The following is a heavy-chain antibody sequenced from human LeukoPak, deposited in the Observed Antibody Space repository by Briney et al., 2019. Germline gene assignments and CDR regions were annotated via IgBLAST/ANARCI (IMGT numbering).Heavy chain of an antibody. D-gene: IGHD3-10*01. V-gene: IGHV5-51*03. CDR1: GYSFISNW. Sequence: GESLKTPCQASGYSFISNWIGWVRQLPGKGLEWLGIIYPGGSDTRYSPSFQGQVTISADKSISRAYLKWSSLKASDTPVYYCATDVSIVYGSGSYTSFDYGYRGTLAIVSA. J-gene: IGHJ4*02. CDR2: IYPGGSDT. CDR3: ATDVSIVYGSGSYTSFDY.